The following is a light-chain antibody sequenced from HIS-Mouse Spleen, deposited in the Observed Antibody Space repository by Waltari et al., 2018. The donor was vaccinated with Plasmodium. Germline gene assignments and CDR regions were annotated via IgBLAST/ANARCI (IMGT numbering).Light chain of an antibody. Sequence: EIVMTQSPAPLSLSPGERAPLSCRASQSVSSNLAWYQQKPGQAPRLLIYGASTRATGIPARFSGSGSGTEFTLTISSMQSEDFAVYYCQQYNNWPRTFGQGTKVEIK. CDR1: QSVSSN. CDR2: GAS. CDR3: QQYNNWPRT. V-gene: IGKV3-15*01. J-gene: IGKJ1*01.